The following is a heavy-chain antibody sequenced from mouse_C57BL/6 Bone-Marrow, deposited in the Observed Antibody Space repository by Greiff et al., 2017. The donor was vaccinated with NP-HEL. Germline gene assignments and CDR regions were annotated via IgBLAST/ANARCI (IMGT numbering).Heavy chain of an antibody. CDR3: TLVYGSRASRY. CDR2: IDPENGDT. CDR1: GFNIKDDY. V-gene: IGHV14-4*01. D-gene: IGHD1-1*01. J-gene: IGHJ2*01. Sequence: EVMLVESGAELVRPGASVKLSCTASGFNIKDDYMHWVKQRPEQGLEWIGWIDPENGDTEYASKFQGKATITADTSSNTAYLQLSSLTSEDTAVYYCTLVYGSRASRYWGQGTTLTVSS.